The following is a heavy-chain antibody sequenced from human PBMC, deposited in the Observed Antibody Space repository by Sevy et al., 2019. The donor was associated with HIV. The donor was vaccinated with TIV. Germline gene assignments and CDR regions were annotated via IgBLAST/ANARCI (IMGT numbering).Heavy chain of an antibody. CDR1: GFTFSSYA. CDR2: ISGSGGST. J-gene: IGHJ4*02. V-gene: IGHV3-23*01. Sequence: GGSLRLSCAASGFTFSSYAMSWVRQAPGKGLEWVSAISGSGGSTYYADSVKGRFTISRDNSKNTLYLQMNSLRAEDTAVYYCANYRYYHSSGSTQHYFDYWGQGTLVTVSS. D-gene: IGHD3-22*01. CDR3: ANYRYYHSSGSTQHYFDY.